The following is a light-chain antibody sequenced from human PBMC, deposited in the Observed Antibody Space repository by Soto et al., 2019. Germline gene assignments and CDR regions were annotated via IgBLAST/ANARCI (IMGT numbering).Light chain of an antibody. CDR1: QDIAIY. V-gene: IGKV1-9*01. Sequence: IQLTQSPSSLSASVGDRVTITCRASQDIAIYLAWYQQKPGEAPKLLIYAASTLYGGVPSRFSGSGSGTDFALTITSLQAEDFAVYFCQQYNNWPTWTFGQGTKVDIK. CDR3: QQYNNWPTWT. J-gene: IGKJ1*01. CDR2: AAS.